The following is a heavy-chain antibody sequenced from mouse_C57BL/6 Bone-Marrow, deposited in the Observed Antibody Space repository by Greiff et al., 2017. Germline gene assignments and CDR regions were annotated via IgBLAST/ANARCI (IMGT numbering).Heavy chain of an antibody. CDR2: INPNNGGT. CDR1: GYTFTDYY. D-gene: IGHD1-1*01. Sequence: EVMLVESGPELVKPGASVKISCKASGYTFTDYYMNWVKQSHGKSLEWIGDINPNNGGTSYNQKFKGKATLTVDKSSSTAYMELRSLTSEDSAVYYCARTYYGSSDPFAYWGQGTLVTVSA. J-gene: IGHJ3*01. V-gene: IGHV1-26*01. CDR3: ARTYYGSSDPFAY.